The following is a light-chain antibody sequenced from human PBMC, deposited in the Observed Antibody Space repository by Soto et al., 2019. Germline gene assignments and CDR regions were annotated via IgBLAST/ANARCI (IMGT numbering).Light chain of an antibody. V-gene: IGKV3-15*01. Sequence: EIVMTQSPATLSVSPGERATLSCRASQSVSSNLAWYQQKPGQAPRLLIYGASTRATGIPARISGNVSGTEFIFTIISLHSEDFAVYYCQQYNNWPWTFGQGTKVDIK. CDR1: QSVSSN. CDR3: QQYNNWPWT. CDR2: GAS. J-gene: IGKJ1*01.